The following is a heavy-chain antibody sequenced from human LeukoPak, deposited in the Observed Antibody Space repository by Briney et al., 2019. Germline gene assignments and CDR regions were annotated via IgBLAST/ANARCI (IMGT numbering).Heavy chain of an antibody. J-gene: IGHJ3*02. D-gene: IGHD3-3*01. V-gene: IGHV3-7*01. CDR2: IKQDGSEK. CDR1: GFTFSSYW. Sequence: GGSLRLSCAASGFTFSSYWMNWVRQAPGKGLEWVANIKQDGSEKFYVDSLKGRFTISRDNAKNSLYLQMNSLRAEDTAVYYCARAPDATIFGVVIGGAFDIWGQGTMVTVSS. CDR3: ARAPDATIFGVVIGGAFDI.